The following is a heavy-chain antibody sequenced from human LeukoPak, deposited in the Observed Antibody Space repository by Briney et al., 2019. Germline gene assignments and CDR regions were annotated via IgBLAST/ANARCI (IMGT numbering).Heavy chain of an antibody. CDR1: GGTFSSYA. D-gene: IGHD1-26*01. CDR3: ASGGYSGSYSAFDN. Sequence: SVKVSCKASGGTFSSYAISWVRQAPGQGLEWMGGIIPIFGTANYAQKFQGRVTITADESTSTAYMELSSLRSEDTAVYYCASGGYSGSYSAFDNWGQGTMVTVSS. CDR2: IIPIFGTA. J-gene: IGHJ3*02. V-gene: IGHV1-69*13.